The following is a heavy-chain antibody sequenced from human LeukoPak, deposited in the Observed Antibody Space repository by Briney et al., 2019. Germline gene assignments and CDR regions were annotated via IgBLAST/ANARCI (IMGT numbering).Heavy chain of an antibody. CDR1: GYTFTSYY. J-gene: IGHJ6*03. Sequence: ASVKVSCKASGYTFTSYYMHWVRQAPGQGLEWMGIINPSGGSTSYAQKFQGRVTMTRDMSTSTVYMELSSLRSEDTAVYYCARSYRIAAAGTGPYYYYYMDVWGKGTTVTVSS. V-gene: IGHV1-46*01. CDR2: INPSGGST. CDR3: ARSYRIAAAGTGPYYYYYMDV. D-gene: IGHD6-13*01.